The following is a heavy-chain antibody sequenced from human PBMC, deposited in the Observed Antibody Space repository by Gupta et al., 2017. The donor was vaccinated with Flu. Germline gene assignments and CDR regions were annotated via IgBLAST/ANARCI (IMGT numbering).Heavy chain of an antibody. CDR3: AKGTTASTGGWFDP. CDR2: ISSNGGTT. Sequence: SYAMSWVRQAPGKGLEWVSTISSNGGTTYYADSVKGRFTISRDNSKNTLYLQMNRLRVEDTAVYYCAKGTTASTGGWFDPWGQGTLVTVSS. J-gene: IGHJ5*02. V-gene: IGHV3-23*01. D-gene: IGHD1-26*01. CDR1: SYA.